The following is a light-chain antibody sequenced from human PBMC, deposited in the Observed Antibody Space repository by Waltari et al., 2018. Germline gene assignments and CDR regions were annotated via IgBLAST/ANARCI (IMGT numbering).Light chain of an antibody. CDR2: GAS. V-gene: IGKV3-15*01. Sequence: EIVVTQSPATLSVSPGDRAILTCRTSQTLNNNLAWFQQKPGQSPRLRIYGASARASGVPARFSGSGYGTEFTLTITSLQSEDFAVYYCQQSHALPPWTFGQGT. CDR3: QQSHALPPWT. CDR1: QTLNNN. J-gene: IGKJ1*01.